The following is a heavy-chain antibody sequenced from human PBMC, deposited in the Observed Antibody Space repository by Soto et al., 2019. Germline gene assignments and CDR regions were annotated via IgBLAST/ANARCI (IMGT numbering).Heavy chain of an antibody. CDR2: IYYSGST. CDR1: GGSISSSSYY. CDR3: ARHLSYYYDSSGYYPFFDY. D-gene: IGHD3-22*01. V-gene: IGHV4-39*01. J-gene: IGHJ4*02. Sequence: SETLSLTCTVSGGSISSSSYYWGWIRQPPGKGLEWIGSIYYSGSTYYNPSHKSRVTISVDTSKNQFSLKLSSVTAADTAVYYCARHLSYYYDSSGYYPFFDYWGQGTLVTVSS.